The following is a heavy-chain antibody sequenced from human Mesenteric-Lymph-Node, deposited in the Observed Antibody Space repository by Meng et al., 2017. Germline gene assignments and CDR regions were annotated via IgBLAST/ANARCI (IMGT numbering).Heavy chain of an antibody. CDR2: ISYDGSNK. D-gene: IGHD4/OR15-4a*01. CDR1: GFTFSSYA. V-gene: IGHV3-30*07. Sequence: GESLKISCAASGFTFSSYAMHWVRQAPGKGLEWVAVISYDGSNKYYADSVKGRFTISRDNSKNKLYLQMNSLRAEDTPVYYCAKDPGATDYWGQGTLVTVSS. CDR3: AKDPGATDY. J-gene: IGHJ4*02.